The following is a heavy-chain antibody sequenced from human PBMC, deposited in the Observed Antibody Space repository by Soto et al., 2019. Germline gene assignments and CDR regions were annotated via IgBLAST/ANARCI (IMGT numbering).Heavy chain of an antibody. CDR1: GYIFSSHC. V-gene: IGHV1-46*01. CDR2: INPGGGRT. J-gene: IGHJ6*02. CDR3: ARDPRYGLLWFGELGPSGMDV. Sequence: ASLKVSCKASGYIFSSHCIYWVRQAPGQGLQWMGIINPGGGRTAYAQKFQGRVTLTRDMSTSTVYMELTSLTYDDTAVYYCARDPRYGLLWFGELGPSGMDVWGQGTTVTVSS. D-gene: IGHD3-10*01.